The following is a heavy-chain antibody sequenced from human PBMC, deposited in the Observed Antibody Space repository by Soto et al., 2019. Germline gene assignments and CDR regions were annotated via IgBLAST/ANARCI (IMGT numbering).Heavy chain of an antibody. J-gene: IGHJ4*02. CDR1: GFTFTSSW. V-gene: IGHV3-7*05. CDR3: ARDSGHPYGDLHY. CDR2: IKEDGSER. Sequence: GGSLRLSCVASGFTFTSSWMSWVRQAPGKGLEWVANIKEDGSERYYGDSVKGRFTISRDNAKNSLYLEMNSLRVEDAAVYFCARDSGHPYGDLHYWGQGALVTVSS. D-gene: IGHD4-17*01.